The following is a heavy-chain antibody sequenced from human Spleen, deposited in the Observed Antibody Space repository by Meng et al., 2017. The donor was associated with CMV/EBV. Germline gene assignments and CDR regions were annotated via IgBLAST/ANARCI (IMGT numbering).Heavy chain of an antibody. CDR1: SFSGYY. CDR2: INHSGST. D-gene: IGHD2-2*01. J-gene: IGHJ5*02. CDR3: ARARTIYCSSTSCYPQFDP. V-gene: IGHV4-34*01. Sequence: SFSGYYGSWIRQPPGKALEWIGEINHSGSTNYNPSLKSRVTISVDTSKNQFSLKLSSVTAADTAVYYCARARTIYCSSTSCYPQFDPWGQGTLVTVSS.